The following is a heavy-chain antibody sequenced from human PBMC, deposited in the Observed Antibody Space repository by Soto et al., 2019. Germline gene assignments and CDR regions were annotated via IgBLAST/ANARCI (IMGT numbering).Heavy chain of an antibody. V-gene: IGHV4-30-2*01. D-gene: IGHD5-12*01. CDR2: ILRSGST. CDR1: GGSISSYS. Sequence: ASETLSLTCAVSGGSISSYSWTWIRQPPGKGLEWVGYILRSGSTYYNPSLKSRVIISVDRSKNQFFLKLMSVTAAETAIYYCASLISRDGYTSFDYWGQGALVTVSS. J-gene: IGHJ4*02. CDR3: ASLISRDGYTSFDY.